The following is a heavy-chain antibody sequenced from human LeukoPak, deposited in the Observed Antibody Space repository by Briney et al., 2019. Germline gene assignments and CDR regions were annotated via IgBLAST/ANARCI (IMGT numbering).Heavy chain of an antibody. Sequence: SETLSLTCTVSGGSISSSSYYWGWIRQHPGKGLEWIGYIYYSGSTYYNPSLKSRVTISVDTSKNQFSLKLSSVTAADTAVYYCARAGVYCSGGNCYYYYGMDVWGQGTTVTVSS. J-gene: IGHJ6*02. CDR1: GGSISSSSYY. D-gene: IGHD2-15*01. CDR2: IYYSGST. CDR3: ARAGVYCSGGNCYYYYGMDV. V-gene: IGHV4-31*03.